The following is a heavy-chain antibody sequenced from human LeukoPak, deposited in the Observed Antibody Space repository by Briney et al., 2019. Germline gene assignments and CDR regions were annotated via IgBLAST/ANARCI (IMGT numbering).Heavy chain of an antibody. CDR3: TRGLPRAGGDHYHSTSFDF. D-gene: IGHD3-22*01. J-gene: IGHJ4*02. CDR2: ISGSGETR. CDR1: GFTFSAHV. V-gene: IGHV3-23*01. Sequence: GGSLRLSCATSGFTFSAHVMHWLRQAPGEGLQWVSTISGSGETRYFADSLRGRVTVSRDNFKGTLYLEMYSLRPEDTAVYFRTRGLPRAGGDHYHSTSFDFWGQGSLVTVS.